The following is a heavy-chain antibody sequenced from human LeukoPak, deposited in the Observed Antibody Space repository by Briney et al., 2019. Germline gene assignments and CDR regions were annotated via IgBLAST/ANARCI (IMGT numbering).Heavy chain of an antibody. CDR1: GGSISSYY. J-gene: IGHJ4*02. CDR2: IYTSGST. V-gene: IGHV4-4*07. CDR3: ARSFVVVPAADYFDY. D-gene: IGHD2-2*01. Sequence: SETLSFTCTVSGGSISSYYWSWIRQPAGKGLEWIGRIYTSGSTNYNPSLKSRVTMSVDTSKNQFSLKLSSVSAADTAVYYCARSFVVVPAADYFDYWAREPWSPSPQ.